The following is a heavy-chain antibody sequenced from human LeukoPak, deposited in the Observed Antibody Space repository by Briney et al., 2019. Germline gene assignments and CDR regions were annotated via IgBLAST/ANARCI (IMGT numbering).Heavy chain of an antibody. J-gene: IGHJ4*02. V-gene: IGHV4-59*01. CDR1: GGSISSYY. D-gene: IGHD6-13*01. CDR2: IYYSGST. Sequence: ASETLSLTCTVSGGSISSYYWNWIRQPPGKGLDWIGYIYYSGSTKYNPSLKSRVTISVDTSKNQFSLRLSSVTAADTAVYYCARGYSSSWNYFDYWGQGTLVTVSS. CDR3: ARGYSSSWNYFDY.